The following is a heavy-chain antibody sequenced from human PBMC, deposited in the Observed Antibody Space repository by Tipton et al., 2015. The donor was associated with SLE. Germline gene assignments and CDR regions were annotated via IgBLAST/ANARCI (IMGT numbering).Heavy chain of an antibody. V-gene: IGHV4-39*07. J-gene: IGHJ1*01. CDR1: GGSISSSSYY. Sequence: TLSLTCTVSGGSISSSSYYWGWIRQPPGKGLEWIGSIYYSGSTYYNPSLKSRVTISVDTSKNQFSLKLSSVTAADTAVYYCARGPGGELSAEYFQHWGQGTLVTASS. CDR2: IYYSGST. D-gene: IGHD3-16*02. CDR3: ARGPGGELSAEYFQH.